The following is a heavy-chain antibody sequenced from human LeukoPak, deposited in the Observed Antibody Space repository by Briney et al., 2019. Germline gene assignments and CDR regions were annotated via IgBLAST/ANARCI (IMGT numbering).Heavy chain of an antibody. CDR1: GYSISSGYY. V-gene: IGHV4-38-2*02. Sequence: PSETLSLTCTVSGYSISSGYYWSWIRQPPGKGLEWIGEINHSGSTNYNPSLKSRVTISVDTSKNQFSLKLSSVTAADTAVYYCARRYDFWSGSRMDVWGKGTTVTVSS. J-gene: IGHJ6*03. CDR3: ARRYDFWSGSRMDV. D-gene: IGHD3-3*01. CDR2: INHSGST.